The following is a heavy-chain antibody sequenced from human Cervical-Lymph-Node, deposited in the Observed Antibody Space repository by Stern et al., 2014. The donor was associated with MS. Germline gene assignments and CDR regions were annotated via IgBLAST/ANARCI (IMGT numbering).Heavy chain of an antibody. CDR1: GFTFSTYC. CDR2: IWRDGSNN. CDR3: ARDRHYLGYCSGGSCYLPDY. Sequence: VQLVESGGGVVQPGRSLRLSCAASGFTFSTYCMHWVRQAPGKGLEWVSCIWRDGSNNYYADAVKGRFTISRDTSKHTMYLQMNSLRAEDTAVYYCARDRHYLGYCSGGSCYLPDYWGQGTLVTVSS. V-gene: IGHV3-33*08. D-gene: IGHD2-15*01. J-gene: IGHJ4*02.